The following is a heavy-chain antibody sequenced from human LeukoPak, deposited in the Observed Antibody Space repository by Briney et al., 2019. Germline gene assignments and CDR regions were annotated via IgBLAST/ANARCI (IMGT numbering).Heavy chain of an antibody. V-gene: IGHV4-31*03. CDR3: ARETLEWLLDY. CDR1: GGSISSGDDY. D-gene: IGHD3-3*01. CDR2: IYYSGGT. J-gene: IGHJ4*02. Sequence: PSETLSLTCTVSGGSISSGDDYWSWIRQHPGKGLEWIGYIYYSGGTSYNPSLKSRVTISVDTSKNQFSLKLSSVTAADTAVYYCARETLEWLLDYWGQGTLVTVSS.